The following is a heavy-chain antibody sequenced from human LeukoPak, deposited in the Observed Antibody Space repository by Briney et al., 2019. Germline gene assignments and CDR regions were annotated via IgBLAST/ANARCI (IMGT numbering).Heavy chain of an antibody. CDR1: GFTFSSYA. J-gene: IGHJ6*02. V-gene: IGHV3-23*01. Sequence: PGGSLRLSCAASGFTFSSYAMSWVRQAPGKGLEWVSAISGSGGSTYYADSVKGRFTISRDNSKNTLYLQMNSLRAEDTAVYYCAKDRFATVTGYGMDVWGQGTTVTVSS. CDR2: ISGSGGST. D-gene: IGHD4-17*01. CDR3: AKDRFATVTGYGMDV.